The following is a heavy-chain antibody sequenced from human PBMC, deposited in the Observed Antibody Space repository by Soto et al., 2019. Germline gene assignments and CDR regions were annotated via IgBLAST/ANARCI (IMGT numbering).Heavy chain of an antibody. D-gene: IGHD5-12*01. CDR3: ARHYDGNWFDP. CDR1: GGSISSSSYY. Sequence: SETLSLTCTVSGGSISSSSYYWGWIRQPPGKGLEWIGSIYYSGSTYYNPSLKSRVTISVDTSKNQFSLKLSSVTAADTAVYYCARHYDGNWFDPWGQGTLVTVSS. CDR2: IYYSGST. J-gene: IGHJ5*02. V-gene: IGHV4-39*01.